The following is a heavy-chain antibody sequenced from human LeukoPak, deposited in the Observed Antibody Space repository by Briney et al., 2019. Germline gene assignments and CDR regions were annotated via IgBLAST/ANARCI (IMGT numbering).Heavy chain of an antibody. D-gene: IGHD1-1*01. Sequence: PGGSLRLSCAASGFTFSTYSMNWVRQAPGKGLEWVSSISSGSTYIYYPDSVKGRFTISRDNAKNSLYLQMNSLRAEDTAVYYCARDGSSGTGFDYWGREPWSPSPQ. CDR2: ISSGSTYI. CDR1: GFTFSTYS. J-gene: IGHJ4*02. V-gene: IGHV3-21*01. CDR3: ARDGSSGTGFDY.